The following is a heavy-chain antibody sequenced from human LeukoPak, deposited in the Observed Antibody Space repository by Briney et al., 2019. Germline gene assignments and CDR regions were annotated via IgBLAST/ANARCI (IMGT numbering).Heavy chain of an antibody. CDR1: GYTFTGYY. Sequence: ASVKLSCKASGYTFTGYYMHWVRQAPGQGLEWMGWINPNSGGTNYAQKFHGRVTMTRDTSISTAYMELSRLRSDDTAVYYCARGEITSGGVIVVFDYWGQGTLVTVSS. J-gene: IGHJ4*02. CDR3: ARGEITSGGVIVVFDY. V-gene: IGHV1-2*02. D-gene: IGHD3-16*02. CDR2: INPNSGGT.